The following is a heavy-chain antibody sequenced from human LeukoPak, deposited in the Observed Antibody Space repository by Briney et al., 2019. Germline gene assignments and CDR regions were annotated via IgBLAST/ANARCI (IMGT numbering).Heavy chain of an antibody. J-gene: IGHJ4*02. Sequence: ETLSLTCTVSGGSISSSSYYWGWIRQPPGKGLEWVSVIYSGGSTSYADSVKGRFTISRDNSKNTLYLQMNSLRAEDTAVYYCARFTHGGDFDYWGQGTLVTVSS. CDR2: IYSGGST. D-gene: IGHD2-21*01. CDR3: ARFTHGGDFDY. V-gene: IGHV3-66*01. CDR1: GGSISSSSYY.